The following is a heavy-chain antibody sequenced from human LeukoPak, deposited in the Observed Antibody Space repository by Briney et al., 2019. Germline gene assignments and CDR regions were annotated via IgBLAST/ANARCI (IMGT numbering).Heavy chain of an antibody. CDR2: FGTRSTSI. Sequence: GGSLRLSCAASGFTFSSYAMNWVRQAPGKGLEWVSSFGTRSTSIYYADSVRGRFTISRDNAKNSLYLQMNSLKAEDTAIYYCAREVGTPQAFDIWGQGTMVTVSS. J-gene: IGHJ3*02. V-gene: IGHV3-21*01. CDR3: AREVGTPQAFDI. D-gene: IGHD1-26*01. CDR1: GFTFSSYA.